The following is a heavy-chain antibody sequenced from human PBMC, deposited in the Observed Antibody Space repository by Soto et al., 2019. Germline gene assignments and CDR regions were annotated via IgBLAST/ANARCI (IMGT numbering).Heavy chain of an antibody. V-gene: IGHV1-3*01. CDR1: GYTFTSYA. D-gene: IGHD3-22*01. CDR3: ARNPSYYDSSGYYFDY. J-gene: IGHJ4*02. CDR2: INAGNGNT. Sequence: GASVKVSCKASGYTFTSYAMHWVRQAPGQRLEWMGWINAGNGNTKYSQKFQGRVTTTRDTSASTAYMELSSLRSEDMAVYYCARNPSYYDSSGYYFDYWGQGTLVTVSS.